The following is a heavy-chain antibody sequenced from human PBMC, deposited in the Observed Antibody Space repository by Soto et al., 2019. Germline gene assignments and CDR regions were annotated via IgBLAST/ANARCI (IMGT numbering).Heavy chain of an antibody. V-gene: IGHV3-33*01. CDR3: AFGNLSYYFHF. CDR1: GFSFSGFG. J-gene: IGHJ4*02. D-gene: IGHD3-16*01. Sequence: QVQLVESGGGVVQPGRSLRLSGAACGFSFSGFGMHWFREAPGKGLEWVAIIWYDGSDKYYADSVKGRFTISRDNSKNTLYLQMNSLRAEDTAVYHCAFGNLSYYFHFWGQGTPVTVSS. CDR2: IWYDGSDK.